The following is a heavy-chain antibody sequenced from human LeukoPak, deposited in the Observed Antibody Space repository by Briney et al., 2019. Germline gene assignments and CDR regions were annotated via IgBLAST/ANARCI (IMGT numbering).Heavy chain of an antibody. CDR1: GFTFSGPA. CDR2: IRSKANNYAP. CDR3: TSPLTDYGDYKFDY. D-gene: IGHD4-17*01. V-gene: IGHV3-73*01. Sequence: PGGSLKLSCAASGFTFSGPAMHWVRQASGKGLEWVGRIRSKANNYAPAYAASVKGRFTISRDDSKSTAYLQMNSLKPEDTAVYYCTSPLTDYGDYKFDYWGQGILVTVSS. J-gene: IGHJ4*02.